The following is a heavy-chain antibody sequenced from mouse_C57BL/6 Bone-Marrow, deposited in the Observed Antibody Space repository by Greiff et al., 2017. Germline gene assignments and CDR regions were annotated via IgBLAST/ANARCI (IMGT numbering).Heavy chain of an antibody. D-gene: IGHD2-2*01. CDR3: ARGGGYLLYWYFDV. CDR2: IHPNSGST. J-gene: IGHJ1*03. V-gene: IGHV1-64*01. CDR1: GYTFTSYW. Sequence: QVQLQQPGAELVKPGASVKLSCKASGYTFTSYWMHWVKQRPGQGLEWIGMIHPNSGSTNYNEKFKSKATLTIDKSSSTAYMQLSSLTSEDSAVYYCARGGGYLLYWYFDVWGTGTTVTVSS.